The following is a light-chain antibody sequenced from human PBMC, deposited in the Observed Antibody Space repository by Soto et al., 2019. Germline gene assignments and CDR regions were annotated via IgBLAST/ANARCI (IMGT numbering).Light chain of an antibody. CDR3: QQLNSYPIT. Sequence: DIQMSQSRSTLSASVGERVTITCRASQSVSNWLAWYQQKPGKAPKLLIFAASSLQSGVPSRFSGSGSGTEFTLTISSLQPEDFATYYCQQLNSYPITFGQGTRLEIK. J-gene: IGKJ5*01. CDR2: AAS. CDR1: QSVSNW. V-gene: IGKV1-5*01.